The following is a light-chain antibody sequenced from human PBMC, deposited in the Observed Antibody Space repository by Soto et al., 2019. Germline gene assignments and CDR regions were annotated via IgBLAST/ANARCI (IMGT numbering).Light chain of an antibody. CDR1: SSDVGGYNY. J-gene: IGLJ3*02. V-gene: IGLV2-14*01. CDR2: EVS. Sequence: QSALTQPASVSGSPGQSITISCTGTSSDVGGYNYVSWYQQHPGKAPKFLLYEVSNRPSGVSHRFSGSKSGNTASLTISGLQAEDEADYYCSSYSTTTTPQWVFGGGTKLTVL. CDR3: SSYSTTTTPQWV.